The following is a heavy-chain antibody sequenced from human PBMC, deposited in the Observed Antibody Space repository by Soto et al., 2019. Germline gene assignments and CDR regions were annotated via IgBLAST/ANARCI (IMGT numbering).Heavy chain of an antibody. V-gene: IGHV1-24*01. CDR3: ATWSGIINGEYFQH. Sequence: ASVKVSFKVSGYTLTELSMHWVRQAPGKGLEWMGGFDPEDGETIYAQKFQGRVTMTEDTSTDTAYMELSSLRSEDTAVYYCATWSGIINGEYFQHWGQGTLVTVSS. J-gene: IGHJ1*01. D-gene: IGHD1-20*01. CDR2: FDPEDGET. CDR1: GYTLTELS.